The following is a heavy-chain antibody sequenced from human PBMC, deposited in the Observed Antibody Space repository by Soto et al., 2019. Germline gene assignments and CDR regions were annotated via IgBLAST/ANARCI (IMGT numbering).Heavy chain of an antibody. CDR1: GFTFNHYA. CDR2: ISGSGDKT. J-gene: IGHJ4*02. D-gene: IGHD3-10*01. V-gene: IGHV3-23*01. CDR3: AKDRGSFWGFTN. Sequence: EVQLLESGGGLVHPGGSLRLSCAASGFTFNHYAMSWVRQAPGKGLEWVSAISGSGDKTYHADSLKGRLAISRDNSKNTLFLKLNTLSADDTAVYYCAKDRGSFWGFTNWGLGTLVTVSS.